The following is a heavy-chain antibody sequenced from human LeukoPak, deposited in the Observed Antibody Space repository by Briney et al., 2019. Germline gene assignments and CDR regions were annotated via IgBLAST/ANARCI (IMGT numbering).Heavy chain of an antibody. D-gene: IGHD5-24*01. CDR3: ARVRGGYYFDY. Sequence: PGRSLRLSCAASGFTFGSYWMNWVRQAPGKGLEWVANTNQAGTEKYYVDSVKGRFTISRDNAKNSLFLQMNSLRAEDTAVCFCARVRGGYYFDYWGQGTLVTVSS. CDR1: GFTFGSYW. CDR2: TNQAGTEK. V-gene: IGHV3-7*04. J-gene: IGHJ4*02.